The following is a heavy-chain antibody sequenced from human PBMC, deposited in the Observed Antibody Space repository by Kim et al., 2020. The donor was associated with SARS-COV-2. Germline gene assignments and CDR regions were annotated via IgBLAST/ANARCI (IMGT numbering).Heavy chain of an antibody. CDR2: IYYSGST. CDR3: AREETVAGAFDI. CDR1: GGSISSYY. J-gene: IGHJ3*02. Sequence: SETLSLTCTVSGGSISSYYWSWIRQPPGKGLEWIGYIYYSGSTNYNPSLKSRVTISVDTSKNQFSLKLSSVTAADTAVYYCAREETVAGAFDIWGQGTMVTVSS. D-gene: IGHD6-19*01. V-gene: IGHV4-59*01.